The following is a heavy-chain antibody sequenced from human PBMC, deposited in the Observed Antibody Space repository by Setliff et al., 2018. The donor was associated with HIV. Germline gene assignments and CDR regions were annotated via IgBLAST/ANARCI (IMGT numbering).Heavy chain of an antibody. V-gene: IGHV4-59*08. CDR1: GGSISSYY. Sequence: SETLSLTCTVSGGSISSYYWSWIRLPPKKGLEWIGYIYYSGSTNYNPSLKSRVTISVDTSKNQFSLKLSSVTAADTAVYYCARHGRYSGSYLHYFDYWGQGTLVTVSS. D-gene: IGHD1-26*01. J-gene: IGHJ4*02. CDR3: ARHGRYSGSYLHYFDY. CDR2: IYYSGST.